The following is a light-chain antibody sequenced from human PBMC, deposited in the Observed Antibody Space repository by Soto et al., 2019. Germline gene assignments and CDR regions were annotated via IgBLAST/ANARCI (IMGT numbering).Light chain of an antibody. Sequence: QSVLTQPASVSGSPGQSITISCTGTSSDVGSYNYVSWYQQHPGKAPKVMIYDVSKRPSGVSYRFSGSKSGNTASLTISGLQAEDEADYYCSSYTTSSTYVFGTGTKLTVL. CDR3: SSYTTSSTYV. CDR1: SSDVGSYNY. J-gene: IGLJ1*01. CDR2: DVS. V-gene: IGLV2-14*01.